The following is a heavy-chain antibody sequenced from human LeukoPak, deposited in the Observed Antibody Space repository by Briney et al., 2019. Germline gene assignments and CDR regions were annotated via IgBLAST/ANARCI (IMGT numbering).Heavy chain of an antibody. CDR1: GFTFSSYS. J-gene: IGHJ3*02. D-gene: IGHD1-14*01. Sequence: GGSLRLSCAASGFTFSSYSMNWVRQAPGKGLEWVSYISSSSTIYYADSVKGRFTISRDNAKNSLYLQMNSLRAEDTAVYYCATRRNLDIWGQGTMVTVSS. V-gene: IGHV3-48*01. CDR3: ATRRNLDI. CDR2: ISSSSTI.